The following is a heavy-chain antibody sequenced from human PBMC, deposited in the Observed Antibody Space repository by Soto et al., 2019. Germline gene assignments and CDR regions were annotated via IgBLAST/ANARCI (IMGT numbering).Heavy chain of an antibody. D-gene: IGHD2-2*01. V-gene: IGHV1-18*04. J-gene: IGHJ6*02. Sequence: ASVKVSCKASGYTFTSYGISWVRQAPGQGLEWMGWISAYNGNTNYAQKLQGRVTMTTDTSTSTAYMELRSLRSDDTAVYYCARDSEPAGCSSTSCYWGYYYYYGMDVWGQGTTVTVSS. CDR2: ISAYNGNT. CDR3: ARDSEPAGCSSTSCYWGYYYYYGMDV. CDR1: GYTFTSYG.